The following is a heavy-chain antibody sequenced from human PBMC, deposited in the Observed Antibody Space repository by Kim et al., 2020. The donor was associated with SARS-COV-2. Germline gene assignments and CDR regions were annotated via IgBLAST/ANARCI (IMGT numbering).Heavy chain of an antibody. J-gene: IGHJ4*02. D-gene: IGHD3-9*01. V-gene: IGHV1-69*13. CDR1: GGTFSSYA. CDR3: ASGGLRYFDWLLAFHY. Sequence: SVKVSCKASGGTFSSYAISWVRQAPGQGLEWMGGIIPIFGTANYAQKFQGRVTITADESTSTAYMELSSLRSEDTAVYYCASGGLRYFDWLLAFHYWGQGTLVTVSS. CDR2: IIPIFGTA.